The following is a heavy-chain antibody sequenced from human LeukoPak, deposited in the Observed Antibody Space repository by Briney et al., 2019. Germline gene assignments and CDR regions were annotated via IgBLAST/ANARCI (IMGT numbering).Heavy chain of an antibody. V-gene: IGHV4-38-2*02. CDR3: ARDAIFYYDFWSGYFPTPPEGSPFDP. Sequence: SETLSLTCTVSGYSMSSGYYWGWIRQPPERGLEWIGSMYHTGSTYYNPSLKSRVAISLDTSKNQFSLKLSSVTAADTAVYYCARDAIFYYDFWSGYFPTPPEGSPFDPWGQGTLVTVSS. CDR2: MYHTGST. CDR1: GYSMSSGYY. D-gene: IGHD3-3*01. J-gene: IGHJ5*02.